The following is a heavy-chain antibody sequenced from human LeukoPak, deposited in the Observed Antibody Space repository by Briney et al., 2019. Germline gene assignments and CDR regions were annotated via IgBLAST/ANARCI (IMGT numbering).Heavy chain of an antibody. V-gene: IGHV3-21*01. J-gene: IGHJ3*02. CDR3: ARDSNCGGDCYWYDAFDI. D-gene: IGHD2-21*01. CDR1: GFTVSSNY. Sequence: GGSLRLSCAASGFTVSSNYMSWVRQAPGKGLEWVSSISSSSSYIYYADSMKGRFTISRDNAKNSLYLQMNSLRAEDTAVYYCARDSNCGGDCYWYDAFDIWGQGTMVTVSS. CDR2: ISSSSSYI.